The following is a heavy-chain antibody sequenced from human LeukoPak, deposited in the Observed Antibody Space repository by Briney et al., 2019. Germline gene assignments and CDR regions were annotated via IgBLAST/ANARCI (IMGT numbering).Heavy chain of an antibody. J-gene: IGHJ4*02. CDR2: MYNSVSV. CDR1: GYSIRNGDY. CDR3: ARNSSSGFSDY. D-gene: IGHD6-6*01. V-gene: IGHV4-38-2*01. Sequence: SSETLSLTCVVSGYSIRNGDYWGWIRQSPGKGLEWIASMYNSVSVHYNPSLKSRVTILVDTSKNEFSLKMRSVTAADTAVYYCARNSSSGFSDYWGQGTLATVSS.